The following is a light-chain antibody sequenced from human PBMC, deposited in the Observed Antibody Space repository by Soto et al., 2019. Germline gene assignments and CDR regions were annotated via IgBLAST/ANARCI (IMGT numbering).Light chain of an antibody. V-gene: IGLV2-8*01. CDR3: ATWDGSLPGEV. Sequence: QSALTQPPSASGSPGQSVTISCTGTSSDVGKYDYVSWFQHHPGKAPKLIIYEVSKRPSGVPDRVSGSKSGSKASLTVSGLQTEDEADYYCATWDGSLPGEVFGGGTKLTVL. CDR1: SSDVGKYDY. CDR2: EVS. J-gene: IGLJ3*02.